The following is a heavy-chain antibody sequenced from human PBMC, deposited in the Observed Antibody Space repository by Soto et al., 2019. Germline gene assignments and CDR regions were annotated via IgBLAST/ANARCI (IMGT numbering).Heavy chain of an antibody. CDR1: GYSFMKYG. J-gene: IGHJ4*02. CDR3: AREASVLIPAAQPSRFDS. D-gene: IGHD2-2*01. Sequence: SSVKVSCKGFGYSFMKYGINWVRQAPGQGLEWVGWISPYSGYTHSAQKFHGRLTLTTDTAASTAYMELRILRSADTALYYCAREASVLIPAAQPSRFDSWGQGTLVTVSS. V-gene: IGHV1-18*01. CDR2: ISPYSGYT.